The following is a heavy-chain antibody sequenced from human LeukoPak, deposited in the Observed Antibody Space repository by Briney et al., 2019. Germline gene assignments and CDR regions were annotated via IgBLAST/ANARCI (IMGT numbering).Heavy chain of an antibody. V-gene: IGHV4-31*03. J-gene: IGHJ5*02. CDR3: ARVFFDNQPDNWFDP. CDR2: IYYSGST. Sequence: SETLSLTCTVSGGSISSGGYYWSWIRQHPGKGLEWIGYIYYSGSTYYNPSLKSRVTISVDTSKNQFSLKLSSVTAADTAVYYCARVFFDNQPDNWFDPWGQGTLVTVSS. D-gene: IGHD3-9*01. CDR1: GGSISSGGYY.